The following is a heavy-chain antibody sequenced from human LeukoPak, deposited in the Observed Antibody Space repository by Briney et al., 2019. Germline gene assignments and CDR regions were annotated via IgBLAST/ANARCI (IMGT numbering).Heavy chain of an antibody. Sequence: SVKVSCKASGGTFSSYAISWVRQAPGQGLEWMGGIIPIFGTTNYAQKFQGRVTITTDESTSTAYMELSSLRSEDTAVYYCASSGSRRLLAVRYYMDVWGKGTTVTVSS. CDR1: GGTFSSYA. V-gene: IGHV1-69*05. CDR2: IIPIFGTT. CDR3: ASSGSRRLLAVRYYMDV. J-gene: IGHJ6*03. D-gene: IGHD3-22*01.